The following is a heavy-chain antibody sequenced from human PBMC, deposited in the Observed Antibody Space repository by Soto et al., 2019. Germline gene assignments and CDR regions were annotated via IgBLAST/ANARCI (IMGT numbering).Heavy chain of an antibody. CDR3: ARSLPLLGVTCEF. CDR1: GFTFSRYS. V-gene: IGHV3-48*02. J-gene: IGHJ4*02. Sequence: EVQLVESGGGLVQPGGSLRLSCAASGFTFSRYSMNWVRQAPGKRPEWGAFISDTTTNKFHADSVKGRFTISRENAQNPLYLQMKRLRDEEKPIYYCARSLPLLGVTCEFWGRGTPLTASS. CDR2: ISDTTTNK. D-gene: IGHD2-21*02.